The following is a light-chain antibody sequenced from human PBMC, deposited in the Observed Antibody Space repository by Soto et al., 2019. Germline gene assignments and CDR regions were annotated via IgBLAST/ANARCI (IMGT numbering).Light chain of an antibody. Sequence: MTQSPSSVSASVGDRITITCRASQGISSWLAWYQQKPGQAPRLLIYGASTRATGIPARFSGSGSGTDFTLTISSLQSEDFAVYFCQQFYTWPQTFGHGTKVDIK. V-gene: IGKV3-15*01. CDR1: QGISSW. CDR3: QQFYTWPQT. CDR2: GAS. J-gene: IGKJ1*01.